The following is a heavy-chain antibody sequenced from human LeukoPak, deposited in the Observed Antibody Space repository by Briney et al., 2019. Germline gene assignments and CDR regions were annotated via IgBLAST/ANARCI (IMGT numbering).Heavy chain of an antibody. J-gene: IGHJ4*02. V-gene: IGHV3-23*01. CDR1: EFTFSSYA. CDR2: ISGSGGST. D-gene: IGHD2-2*01. Sequence: GGSLRLSCAASEFTFSSYAMSWVRQAPGKGLEWVSAISGSGGSTYYADSVKGRFTISRDNSKNTLYLQMNSLRAEDTAVYYCAKDQVVVVPAASFDYWGQGALVTVSS. CDR3: AKDQVVVVPAASFDY.